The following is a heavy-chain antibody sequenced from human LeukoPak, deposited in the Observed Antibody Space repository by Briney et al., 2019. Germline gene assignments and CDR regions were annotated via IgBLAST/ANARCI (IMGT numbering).Heavy chain of an antibody. CDR3: ARGGCSSTSCPTPYYYYSMDV. V-gene: IGHV4-34*01. J-gene: IGHJ6*02. Sequence: PSETLSLTCAVYGGSFSGYYWSWIRQPPGKGLEWIGEINHSGSANYNPSHKSRVTISVDTSKNRFSLKLSSVTAADTAVYYCARGGCSSTSCPTPYYYYSMDVWGQGTTVTVSS. D-gene: IGHD2-2*01. CDR2: INHSGSA. CDR1: GGSFSGYY.